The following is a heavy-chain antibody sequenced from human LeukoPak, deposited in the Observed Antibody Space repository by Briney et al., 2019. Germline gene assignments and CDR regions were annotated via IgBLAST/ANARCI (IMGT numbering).Heavy chain of an antibody. Sequence: SETLSLTCFVSGGSISSSTYYWGWIRQPPGKGLEWIGSMYYSGSTYYNPSLKSRVTISVDTSKNQFSLKLSSVTAADTAVYYCARHSSSRTRYFDYWGQGTLVTVSS. V-gene: IGHV4-39*01. D-gene: IGHD6-13*01. CDR2: MYYSGST. J-gene: IGHJ4*02. CDR1: GGSISSSTYY. CDR3: ARHSSSRTRYFDY.